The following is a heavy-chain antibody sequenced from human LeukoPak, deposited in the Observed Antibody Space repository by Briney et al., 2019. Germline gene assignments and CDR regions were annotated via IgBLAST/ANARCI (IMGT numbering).Heavy chain of an antibody. D-gene: IGHD5-18*01. CDR3: ARGNSYGPDY. CDR1: GGSFSGYY. J-gene: IGHJ4*02. CDR2: INHSGST. Sequence: SETLSLTCAVYGGSFSGYYWSWIRQPPGKGLEWIGEINHSGSTNYNPSLKSRVTISVDTSKNQFSLKLSSETAADTAVYYCARGNSYGPDYWGQGTLVTVSS. V-gene: IGHV4-34*01.